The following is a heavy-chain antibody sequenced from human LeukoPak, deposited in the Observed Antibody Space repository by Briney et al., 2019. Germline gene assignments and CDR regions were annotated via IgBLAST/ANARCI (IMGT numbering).Heavy chain of an antibody. CDR1: GLTFRNFD. Sequence: GGTLRLSCAASGLTFRNFDMHWARQAPGKGPEWLTFIAYDGDKQYYADSVKGRFTISRDNSKNTLYLQMNSLRAEDTAVYYCAKDFLISPHSGYFFDYWGQGTLVTVSS. J-gene: IGHJ4*02. V-gene: IGHV3-30*02. D-gene: IGHD3-22*01. CDR3: AKDFLISPHSGYFFDY. CDR2: IAYDGDKQ.